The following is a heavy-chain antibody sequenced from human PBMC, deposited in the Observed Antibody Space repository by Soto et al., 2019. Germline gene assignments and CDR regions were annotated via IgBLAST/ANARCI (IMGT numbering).Heavy chain of an antibody. CDR1: GFTFRDYG. V-gene: IGHV1-18*04. Sequence: GASVKVSCKASGFTFRDYGITWVRQAPGQGPEWMGWISPYNGNTNYAQNVQGRVTVTTDTSTSTVYMELRSLRSDDTAVYYCAREYLGYYDTSGYYYWGQGTLVTVSS. CDR2: ISPYNGNT. J-gene: IGHJ4*02. D-gene: IGHD3-22*01. CDR3: AREYLGYYDTSGYYY.